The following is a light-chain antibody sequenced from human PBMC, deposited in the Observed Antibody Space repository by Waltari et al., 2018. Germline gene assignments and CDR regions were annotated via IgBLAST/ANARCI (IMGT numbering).Light chain of an antibody. J-gene: IGKJ1*01. CDR1: RDIKNY. CDR3: QHYDGVPPWT. V-gene: IGKV1-33*01. CDR2: DAS. Sequence: DIQMTQSPSSLSASVGDRVTITCQATRDIKNYLNWYQQKPGKAPKPLISDASTLETGVQSRFSGSGSGTDFVFTISRLQPEDIATYYCQHYDGVPPWTFGQGTKLEIK.